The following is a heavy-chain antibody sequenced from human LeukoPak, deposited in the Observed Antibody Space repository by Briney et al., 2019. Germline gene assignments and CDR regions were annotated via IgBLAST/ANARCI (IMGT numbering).Heavy chain of an antibody. J-gene: IGHJ4*02. Sequence: PGRSLRLSCAASGFTFSSYGMHWVRQAPGKGLEWVAVISYDGSNKYYADSVKGRFTISRDNSKNTLYLQMNSRRAEDTAVYXXXXSXXXXGGXCGFDYWGQGTLVTVSS. CDR2: ISYDGSNK. D-gene: IGHD2-15*01. CDR3: XXSXXXXGGXCGFDY. V-gene: IGHV3-30*03. CDR1: GFTFSSYG.